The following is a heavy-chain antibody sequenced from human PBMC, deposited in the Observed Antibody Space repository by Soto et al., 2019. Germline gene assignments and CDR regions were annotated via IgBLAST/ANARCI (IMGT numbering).Heavy chain of an antibody. CDR1: GFTFSNYA. CDR2: ISGSGDST. V-gene: IGHV3-23*01. CDR3: ARRLYCSSISCYAVDY. Sequence: EVQLLESGGGLVQPGGSLRLSCAVSGFTFSNYAMSWVRQAPGKGLEWVSGISGSGDSTNYGDSVKGRFTISRDNAKNTLYLQMNSLRAEDTAVYYCARRLYCSSISCYAVDYWGQGTLVTVSS. J-gene: IGHJ4*02. D-gene: IGHD2-2*01.